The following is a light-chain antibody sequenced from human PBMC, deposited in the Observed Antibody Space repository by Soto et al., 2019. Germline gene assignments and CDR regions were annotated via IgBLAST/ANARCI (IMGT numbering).Light chain of an antibody. CDR1: SSDIGGYDY. J-gene: IGLJ1*01. Sequence: QSALTQPASVSGSPRQSITIPCTGTSSDIGGYDYVSWYQQRPGKAPKLMIYDVTNRPSGVSNRFSGSKSGDTASLTISGLQAEDEADYYCSSYTITNTPLVFGTGTKVNV. CDR3: SSYTITNTPLV. V-gene: IGLV2-14*01. CDR2: DVT.